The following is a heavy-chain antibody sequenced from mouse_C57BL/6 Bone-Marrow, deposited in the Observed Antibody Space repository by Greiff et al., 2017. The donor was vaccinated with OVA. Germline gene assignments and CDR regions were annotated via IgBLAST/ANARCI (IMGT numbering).Heavy chain of an antibody. D-gene: IGHD1-1*01. V-gene: IGHV1-7*01. J-gene: IGHJ1*03. CDR1: GYTFTSYW. Sequence: VKLMESGAELAQPGASVKLSCKASGYTFTSYWMHWVKQRPGQGLEWIGYINPSSGYTKYNQKFKDKATLTADKSSSTAYMQLSSLTYEDSAVYSCAPYGSSPYWYFDVWGTGTTVTVSS. CDR2: INPSSGYT. CDR3: APYGSSPYWYFDV.